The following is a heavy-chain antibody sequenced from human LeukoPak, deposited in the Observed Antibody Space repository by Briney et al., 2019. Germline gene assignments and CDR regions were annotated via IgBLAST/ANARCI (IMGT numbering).Heavy chain of an antibody. Sequence: ASVKVSCKASGYTFTSYYMHWVRQAPGQGLEWVGIINPSGGSTSYAQKFQGRVTMTRDTSTSTVYMELSSLRSEDTAVYYCARDPRGKDIVVVPAAPGMDYWGQGTLVTVSS. CDR1: GYTFTSYY. CDR3: ARDPRGKDIVVVPAAPGMDY. CDR2: INPSGGST. V-gene: IGHV1-46*01. J-gene: IGHJ4*02. D-gene: IGHD2-2*01.